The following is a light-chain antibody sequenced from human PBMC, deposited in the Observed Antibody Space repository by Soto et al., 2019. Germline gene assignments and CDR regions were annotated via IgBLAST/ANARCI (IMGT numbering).Light chain of an antibody. CDR1: QSISSY. CDR2: AAS. Sequence: DIQMALSPSSLSASVGDRVRITYRASQSISSYFIWYQQKPGKAPKLLIYAASSLQSGVPSRFSGSGSGTDFTLTIISLQPEDFATYYCQQSYSTPWTFGQGTKVDIK. J-gene: IGKJ1*01. V-gene: IGKV1-39*01. CDR3: QQSYSTPWT.